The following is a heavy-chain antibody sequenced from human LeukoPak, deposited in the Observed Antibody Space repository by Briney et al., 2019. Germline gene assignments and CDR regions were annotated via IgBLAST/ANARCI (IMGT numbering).Heavy chain of an antibody. V-gene: IGHV3-7*03. CDR1: GFILSDFW. CDR2: INQCGWEK. CDR3: ARSGMAVAATPWD. J-gene: IGHJ1*01. Sequence: GGSLRLSCAASGFILSDFWMTWVRQPPARGLEWVAHINQCGWEKYSVDSVRGRFTISRDNVKNSLFLQINILRAEDTAVYYCARSGMAVAATPWDWGQGTLVTVSS. D-gene: IGHD6-19*01.